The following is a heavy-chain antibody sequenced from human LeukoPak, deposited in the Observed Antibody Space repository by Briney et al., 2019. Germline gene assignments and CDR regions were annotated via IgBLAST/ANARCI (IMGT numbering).Heavy chain of an antibody. D-gene: IGHD3-16*02. V-gene: IGHV4-34*01. CDR2: INHSGST. CDR1: GGSFSGYY. Sequence: SETLSLTCAVYGGSFSGYYWSWIRRPPGKGLEWIGEINHSGSTNYNPSLKSRVTISVDTSKNQFSLKLSSVTAADTAVYYCARGPRFDYVWGSYRRSLADYWGQGTLVTVSS. J-gene: IGHJ4*02. CDR3: ARGPRFDYVWGSYRRSLADY.